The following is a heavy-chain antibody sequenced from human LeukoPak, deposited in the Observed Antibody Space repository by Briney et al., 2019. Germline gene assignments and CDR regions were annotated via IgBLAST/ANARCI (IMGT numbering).Heavy chain of an antibody. Sequence: GGSLRLSCAASGFTFSSYSMNWVRQAPGKGLEWVSSISSSSIYIYYADSVKGRFTISRDNAKNSLYLQMDSLRPEDTAVYYCAKSIAVAGLAGGRTFDYWGQGTLVTVSS. CDR3: AKSIAVAGLAGGRTFDY. J-gene: IGHJ4*02. CDR1: GFTFSSYS. V-gene: IGHV3-21*01. D-gene: IGHD6-19*01. CDR2: ISSSSIYI.